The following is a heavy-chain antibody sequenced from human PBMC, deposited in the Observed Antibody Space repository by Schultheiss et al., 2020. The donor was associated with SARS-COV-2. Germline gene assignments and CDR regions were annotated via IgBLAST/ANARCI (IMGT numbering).Heavy chain of an antibody. J-gene: IGHJ6*03. V-gene: IGHV4-59*01. CDR3: ATTYHDQYYYYMDV. CDR2: IYYSGST. Sequence: ETLSLTCTVSGGSISSYYWSWIRQPPGKGLEWIGYIYYSGSTNYNPSLKSRVTISVDTSKNQFSLKLSSVTAADTAVYYCATTYHDQYYYYMDVWGKGTTVTVSS. CDR1: GGSISSYY. D-gene: IGHD1-1*01.